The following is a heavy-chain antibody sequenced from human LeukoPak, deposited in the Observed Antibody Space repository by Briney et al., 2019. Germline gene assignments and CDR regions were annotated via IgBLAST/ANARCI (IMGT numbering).Heavy chain of an antibody. J-gene: IGHJ4*02. V-gene: IGHV5-51*01. CDR2: INPRDSDT. Sequence: GESLQISCNGSGYSFTNYWIGWVRQLPGKGLEWMTIINPRDSDTRYSPSFQGQVTISVDKSINTAYLQWSSLKASDTAMYYCARQGIGVAADYWGQGTLVTVSS. CDR3: ARQGIGVAADY. CDR1: GYSFTNYW. D-gene: IGHD6-19*01.